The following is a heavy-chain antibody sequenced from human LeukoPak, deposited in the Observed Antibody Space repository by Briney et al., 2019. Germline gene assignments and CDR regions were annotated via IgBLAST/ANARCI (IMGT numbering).Heavy chain of an antibody. D-gene: IGHD4-17*01. Sequence: ASVKVSCKASGYTFTGYYMHWVRQAPAHGLEWMGWINPNSGGTNYPQKFQGRVTITRDTSISTAYMELSRLRSDDTAVYYCARRGASDYGDYDWYFDLWGRGTLVTVSS. CDR1: GYTFTGYY. CDR2: INPNSGGT. CDR3: ARRGASDYGDYDWYFDL. V-gene: IGHV1-2*02. J-gene: IGHJ2*01.